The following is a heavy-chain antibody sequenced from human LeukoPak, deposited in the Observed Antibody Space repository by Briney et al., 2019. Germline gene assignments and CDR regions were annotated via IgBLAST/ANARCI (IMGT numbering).Heavy chain of an antibody. J-gene: IGHJ4*02. CDR1: GGSISSNC. V-gene: IGHV4-4*07. D-gene: IGHD3-10*01. Sequence: KPSETLSLTCTVSGGSISSNCWSWIRQPAGKGLEWIGRIYNSGSTNYNTNYNPSLSSRATMSVDTSRKQFSLKLNSVTAADTAVYFCARAIWYGSGTTAFDSWGQGTLVTVSS. CDR3: ARAIWYGSGTTAFDS. CDR2: IYNSGST.